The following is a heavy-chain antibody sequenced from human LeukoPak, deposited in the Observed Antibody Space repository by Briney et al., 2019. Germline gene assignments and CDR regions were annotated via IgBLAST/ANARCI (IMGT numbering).Heavy chain of an antibody. V-gene: IGHV4-34*01. CDR2: INHSGST. CDR3: ARATRRGYCSSTSCPPGAFDI. D-gene: IGHD2-2*01. J-gene: IGHJ3*02. Sequence: PSETLSLTCAVYGGSFSGYYWSWIRQPPGKGLEWIGEINHSGSTNYNPSLKSRVTISVDRSKNQFSLKLSSVTAADTAVYYCARATRRGYCSSTSCPPGAFDIWGQGTMVTVSS. CDR1: GGSFSGYY.